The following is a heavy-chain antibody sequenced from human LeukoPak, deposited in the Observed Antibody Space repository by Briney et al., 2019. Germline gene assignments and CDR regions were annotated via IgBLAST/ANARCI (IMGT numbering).Heavy chain of an antibody. D-gene: IGHD5-24*01. CDR2: IWYDGSNK. V-gene: IGHV3-33*06. CDR1: GFTFRSYG. J-gene: IGHJ4*02. Sequence: GGSLRLSCAASGFTFRSYGMHWVRQAPGKGLEWVAIIWYDGSNKYYADSVKGRFTISRDNSKNTLYLRMNGLRAEDTAVYYCAKGREEDGYNDFNYWGQGTLVTVSS. CDR3: AKGREEDGYNDFNY.